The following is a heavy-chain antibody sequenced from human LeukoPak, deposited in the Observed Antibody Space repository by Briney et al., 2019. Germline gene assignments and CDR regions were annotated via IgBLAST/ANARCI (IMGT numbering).Heavy chain of an antibody. Sequence: SETLSLTCTVSGGSIRSDNYYWGWIRQPPGKGLEWIGSIYDSGSTNYNPSLKSRVNISVDTSKNQFSLKLNSVTAADTAVYYCARRGIRAQGAGFDYWGRGTLVTVSS. D-gene: IGHD6-13*01. V-gene: IGHV4-39*01. CDR3: ARRGIRAQGAGFDY. CDR2: IYDSGST. J-gene: IGHJ4*02. CDR1: GGSIRSDNYY.